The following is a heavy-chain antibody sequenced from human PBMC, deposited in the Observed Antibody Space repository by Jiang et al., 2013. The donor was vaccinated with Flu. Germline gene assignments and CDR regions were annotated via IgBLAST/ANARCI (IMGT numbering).Heavy chain of an antibody. CDR3: AKEGTTVTYESAFDV. CDR2: INGGGTTT. Sequence: VSAINGGGTTTYHADSVKGRFTISRDNSKNILYLQLNSLRGDDTAVYYCAKEGTTVTYESAFDVWGQGTVVTVSS. V-gene: IGHV3-23*01. D-gene: IGHD4-17*01. J-gene: IGHJ3*01.